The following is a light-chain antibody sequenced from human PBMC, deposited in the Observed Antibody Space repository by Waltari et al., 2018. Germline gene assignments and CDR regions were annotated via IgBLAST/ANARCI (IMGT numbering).Light chain of an antibody. CDR2: QSS. V-gene: IGKV3-20*01. CDR1: PSISRY. CDR3: QNHERLPAV. J-gene: IGKJ1*01. Sequence: EIMLTQSPDTLSLSPGERATLSCRASPSISRYLVWYQQKPGQSPRPLIYQSSIRATGIPDRFSGSGYGTDFSLTISKLEPEDFAVYYCQNHERLPAVFGQGTKVEIK.